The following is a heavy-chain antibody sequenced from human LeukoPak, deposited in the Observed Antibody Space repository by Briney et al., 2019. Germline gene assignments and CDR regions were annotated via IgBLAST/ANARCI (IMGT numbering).Heavy chain of an antibody. D-gene: IGHD3-3*01. V-gene: IGHV3-23*01. CDR2: ISGSGGST. J-gene: IGHJ5*02. CDR1: GFTFSSYA. Sequence: GGSLRLSCAASGFTFSSYAMSWVRQAPGKGLEWVSAISGSGGSTYYADSVKGRFTISRDNSKNTLYLQMNSLRAEDTAVYYRAKLGYYDFWSGSTNNWFDPWGQGTLVTVSS. CDR3: AKLGYYDFWSGSTNNWFDP.